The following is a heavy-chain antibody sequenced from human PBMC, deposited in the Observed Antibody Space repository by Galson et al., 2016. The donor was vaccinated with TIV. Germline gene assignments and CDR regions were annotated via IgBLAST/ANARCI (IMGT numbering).Heavy chain of an antibody. CDR2: IRSNTDGGTP. Sequence: SLRLSCAASGFTFSSAWMSWVRQAPGKGLEWVGRIRSNTDGGTPDYAAPVKGRFTISRDDSENTLYLQVNSLKIEDTAVYYCTTGLSRGSDYWGQGTLVTVSS. J-gene: IGHJ4*02. CDR1: GFTFSSAW. D-gene: IGHD3-16*01. V-gene: IGHV3-15*05. CDR3: TTGLSRGSDY.